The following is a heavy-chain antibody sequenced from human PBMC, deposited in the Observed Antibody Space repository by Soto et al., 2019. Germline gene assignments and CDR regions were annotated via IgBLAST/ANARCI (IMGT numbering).Heavy chain of an antibody. CDR2: LIPIFGTA. Sequence: SVKVSCKASGGTFSSYAISWVRQAPGQGLEWMGGLIPIFGTANFAKKFQGRVTITADESTSTAYMELSSLRSEDTAVYYCARPSSGYFRDAFDIWGQGTMVTVSS. CDR3: ARPSSGYFRDAFDI. J-gene: IGHJ3*02. V-gene: IGHV1-69*13. D-gene: IGHD3-3*01. CDR1: GGTFSSYA.